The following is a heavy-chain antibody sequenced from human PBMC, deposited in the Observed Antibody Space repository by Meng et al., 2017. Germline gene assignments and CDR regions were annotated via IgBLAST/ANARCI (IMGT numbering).Heavy chain of an antibody. CDR2: IFSNDEK. Sequence: SGPTLVKPTETLTLTCTVSGFSLSNARMGVRWIRQPPGKALEWLAHIFSNDEKSYSTSLKSRLTISKDTSKSQVVLTMTNMDPVDTATYYRARITGDYVWGSYRWDAFDIWGQGTMVTVSS. D-gene: IGHD3-16*02. J-gene: IGHJ3*02. CDR1: GFSLSNARMG. V-gene: IGHV2-26*01. CDR3: ARITGDYVWGSYRWDAFDI.